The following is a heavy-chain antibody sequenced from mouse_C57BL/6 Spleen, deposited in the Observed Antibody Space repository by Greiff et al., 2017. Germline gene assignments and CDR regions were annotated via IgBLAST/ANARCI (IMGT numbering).Heavy chain of an antibody. D-gene: IGHD1-1*01. CDR1: GFTFSDYG. Sequence: VHLVESGGGLVKPGGSLKLSCAASGFTFSDYGMHWVRQAPEKGLEWVAYISSGSSTIYYADTVKGRFTISRDNAKNTLFLQMTSLRSEDTAMYYCARATTVVAPDYWGQGTTLTVSS. V-gene: IGHV5-17*01. J-gene: IGHJ2*01. CDR3: ARATTVVAPDY. CDR2: ISSGSSTI.